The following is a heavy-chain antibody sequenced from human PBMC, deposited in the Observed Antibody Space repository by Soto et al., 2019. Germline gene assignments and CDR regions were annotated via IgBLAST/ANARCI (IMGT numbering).Heavy chain of an antibody. Sequence: ASVKVSCKVSGYTLTELSMHWVRQAPGKGLEWMGGFDPEDGETIYAQKFQGRVTMTEDTSTDTAYMELGSLRSEDTAVYYCATIGVHNEGEGNWFDPWGQGTLVTVSS. CDR3: ATIGVHNEGEGNWFDP. V-gene: IGHV1-24*01. CDR1: GYTLTELS. CDR2: FDPEDGET. D-gene: IGHD3-16*01. J-gene: IGHJ5*02.